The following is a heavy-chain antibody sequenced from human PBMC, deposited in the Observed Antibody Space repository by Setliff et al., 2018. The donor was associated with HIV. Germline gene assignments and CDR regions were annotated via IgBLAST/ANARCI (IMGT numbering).Heavy chain of an antibody. J-gene: IGHJ4*02. CDR2: IRSRYNII. CDR3: VTTHQTGKFDH. D-gene: IGHD1-1*01. V-gene: IGHV3-11*04. CDR1: GFTFSDYS. Sequence: PGGSLRLSCATSGFTFSDYSMSWIRQAPGRGLEWIAFIRSRYNIIKDADSVRGRFTISRDNTENSLSLQMDSLRVEDTAVYYCVTTHQTGKFDHWGQGTLVTVSS.